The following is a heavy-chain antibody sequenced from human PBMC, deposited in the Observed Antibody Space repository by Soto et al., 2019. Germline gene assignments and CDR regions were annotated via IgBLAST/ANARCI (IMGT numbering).Heavy chain of an antibody. J-gene: IGHJ2*01. CDR2: IYYSGDT. CDR1: GGSVSSGGQY. CDR3: ARRHPRFYSGL. V-gene: IGHV4-31*03. Sequence: QVQLQESGPGLVKPSQTLSLTCTVSGGSVSSGGQYWSWIRQHPGKGLEWIGNIYYSGDTFYNPSLMSRITISVDTSRNQFPLSLRSVTAPDTAVYSCARRHPRFYSGLWGRGTLLTVSS.